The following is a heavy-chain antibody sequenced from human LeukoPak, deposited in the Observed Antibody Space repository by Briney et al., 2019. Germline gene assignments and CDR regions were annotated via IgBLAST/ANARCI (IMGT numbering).Heavy chain of an antibody. D-gene: IGHD2-2*01. J-gene: IGHJ4*02. V-gene: IGHV4-61*02. CDR2: IYTSGST. CDR3: AREDARSVPTAISPLDY. CDR1: GGSISSGSYY. Sequence: SETLSLTCTVSGGSISSGSYYWSWIRQPAGRGLEWIGRIYTSGSTNYNPSLKSRLTISLDTSKNQFSLKLSSVTAADTAVYYCAREDARSVPTAISPLDYRGQGTLVTVSS.